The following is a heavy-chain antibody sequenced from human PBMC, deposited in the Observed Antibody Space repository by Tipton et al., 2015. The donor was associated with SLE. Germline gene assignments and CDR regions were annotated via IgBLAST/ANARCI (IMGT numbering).Heavy chain of an antibody. J-gene: IGHJ3*02. CDR2: IYHSGST. D-gene: IGHD6-13*01. V-gene: IGHV4-4*02. CDR1: GGSISSSNW. Sequence: TLSLTCDVPGGSISSSNWWRWVRQPPGKGLEWIGEIYHSGSTNYNPSLKSRVTISVDKSKNQFSLKLSSVTAADTAVYYCAREFPTAAAAWGAFDIWGQGTMAAVSS. CDR3: AREFPTAAAAWGAFDI.